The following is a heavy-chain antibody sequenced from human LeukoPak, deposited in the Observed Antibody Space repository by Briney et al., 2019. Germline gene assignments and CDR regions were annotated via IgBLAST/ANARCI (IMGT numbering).Heavy chain of an antibody. D-gene: IGHD1-26*01. Sequence: GGPLRLSCEASGLTVSRNNMSGFRQPPGRGLEGASVIYSGVSPDYAASVKGSFPISRDNSKNTLYLQMTSRRPKDTTVYYCARGKGGRYRRFDYWGQGTLVTVSS. V-gene: IGHV3-66*01. J-gene: IGHJ4*02. CDR3: ARGKGGRYRRFDY. CDR2: IYSGVSP. CDR1: GLTVSRNN.